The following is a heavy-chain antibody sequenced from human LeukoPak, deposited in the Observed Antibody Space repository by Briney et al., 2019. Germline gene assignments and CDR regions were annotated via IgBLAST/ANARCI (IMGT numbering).Heavy chain of an antibody. Sequence: GGSLRLSCAVSGLTFSDYSMAWVRQAPGEGRFWVSGISAGGGSTYYADSVKGLFTISRDNSRNTLYLQMNSLSAEDTAVYYCAKDAAGPEYWGQGTLVTVSS. J-gene: IGHJ4*02. V-gene: IGHV3-23*01. CDR3: AKDAAGPEY. CDR2: ISAGGGST. D-gene: IGHD6-13*01. CDR1: GLTFSDYS.